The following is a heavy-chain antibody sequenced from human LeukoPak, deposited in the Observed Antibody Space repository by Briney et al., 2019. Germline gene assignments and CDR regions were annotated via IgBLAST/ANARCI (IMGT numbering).Heavy chain of an antibody. CDR3: AKDREYSGSWLDAFDI. CDR1: GFTFSSYA. J-gene: IGHJ3*02. Sequence: GASLRLSCAASGFTFSSYAVSWVRQAPGKGLEWVSAISGSGGSTYYADSVKGRFTISRDNSKNTLYLQMNSLRAEDTAVYYCAKDREYSGSWLDAFDIWGQGTMVTVSS. D-gene: IGHD1-26*01. CDR2: ISGSGGST. V-gene: IGHV3-23*01.